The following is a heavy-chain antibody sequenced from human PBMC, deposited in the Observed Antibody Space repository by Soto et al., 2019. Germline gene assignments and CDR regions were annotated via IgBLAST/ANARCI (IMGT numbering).Heavy chain of an antibody. D-gene: IGHD2-2*01. CDR2: ISYDGSNK. CDR3: ARELGYCSSTSCYRFNYYYGMDV. Sequence: GGSLRLSCAASGFTFSSYAMHWVRQAPGKGLEWVAVISYDGSNKYYADSVKGRFTISRDNSKNTLYLQMNSLRAEDTAVYYCARELGYCSSTSCYRFNYYYGMDVWGQGTTVTVS. J-gene: IGHJ6*02. CDR1: GFTFSSYA. V-gene: IGHV3-30-3*01.